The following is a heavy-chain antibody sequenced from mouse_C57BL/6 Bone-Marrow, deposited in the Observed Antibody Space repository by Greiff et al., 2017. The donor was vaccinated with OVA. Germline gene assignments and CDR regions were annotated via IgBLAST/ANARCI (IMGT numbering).Heavy chain of an antibody. CDR1: GFTFSDYY. CDR3: AREDGSSLYYFDY. J-gene: IGHJ2*01. V-gene: IGHV5-16*01. CDR2: INYDGSST. Sequence: EVKVVESEGGLVQPGSSMKLSCTASGFTFSDYYMAWVRQVPEKGLEWVANINYDGSSTYYLDSLKSRFIISRDNAKNILYLQMSSLKSEDTATYYCAREDGSSLYYFDYWGQGTTLTVSS. D-gene: IGHD1-1*01.